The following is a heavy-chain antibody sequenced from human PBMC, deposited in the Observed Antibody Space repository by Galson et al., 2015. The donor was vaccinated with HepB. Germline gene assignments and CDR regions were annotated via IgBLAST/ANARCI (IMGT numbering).Heavy chain of an antibody. Sequence: QSGAEVKKPGESLKISCKASGGTFNSYPISWVRQAPGQGPEWMGEINRMFGIANYARKLQGRVTINADKSTGTSYMELTSLTSEDTAMYFCACNLGRGIFFEFWGQGTLVTVSS. CDR3: ACNLGRGIFFEF. CDR1: GGTFNSYP. V-gene: IGHV1-69*17. J-gene: IGHJ4*02. D-gene: IGHD3-10*01. CDR2: INRMFGIA.